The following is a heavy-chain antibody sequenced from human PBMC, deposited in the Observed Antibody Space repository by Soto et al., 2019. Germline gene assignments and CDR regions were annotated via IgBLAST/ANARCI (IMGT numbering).Heavy chain of an antibody. CDR2: IKPDGSAT. Sequence: EVQLVESGGGLVQPGGSLRLSCAVSGFTFGSYWMNWVRLIPGKGLEWVAYIKPDGSATYYVDSVKGRFTISRDNAKNSLYLQMNRLRVEDTSVYYCARAGYCGPGCYYYFDCWGPGTLVTVSS. D-gene: IGHD2-21*02. V-gene: IGHV3-7*01. CDR1: GFTFGSYW. CDR3: ARAGYCGPGCYYYFDC. J-gene: IGHJ4*02.